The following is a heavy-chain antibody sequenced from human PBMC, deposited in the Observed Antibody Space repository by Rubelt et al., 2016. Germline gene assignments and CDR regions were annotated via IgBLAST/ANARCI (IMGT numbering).Heavy chain of an antibody. CDR1: GLSFSSYA. CDR3: AKVTGKIDY. J-gene: IGHJ4*02. CDR2: IDSGGRT. Sequence: EVQLVESGGGLVQPGGSLRLSCAASGLSFSSYAMSWVRQAPGKGLEWVSIIDSGGRTNYADSMKGRFTISRDNSQSTLNLQRNSLRAEDTAVYYCAKVTGKIDYWGQGTLVTVSS. D-gene: IGHD3-10*01. V-gene: IGHV3-23*04.